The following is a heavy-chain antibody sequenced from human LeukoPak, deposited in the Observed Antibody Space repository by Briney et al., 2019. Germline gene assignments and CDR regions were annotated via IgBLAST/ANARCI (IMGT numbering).Heavy chain of an antibody. CDR1: GYTFTSYG. J-gene: IGHJ5*02. Sequence: ASVKVSCKASGYTFTSYGISWVRQAPGQELEWMGWISAYNGNTNYAQKLQGRVTMTTDTSTSTAYMELRSLRSDDTAVYYCARDQYQLLSANWFDPWGQGTLVTVSS. CDR3: ARDQYQLLSANWFDP. D-gene: IGHD2-2*01. CDR2: ISAYNGNT. V-gene: IGHV1-18*01.